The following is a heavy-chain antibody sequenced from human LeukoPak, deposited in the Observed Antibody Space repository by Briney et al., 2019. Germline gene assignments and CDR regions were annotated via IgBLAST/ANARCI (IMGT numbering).Heavy chain of an antibody. Sequence: ASVKVSCKASGYTFTSYGISWVRQAPGQGLEWMGWISAYNGNTNYAQELQGRVTMTTDTSTSTAYMELRSLRSDDTAVYYCASSYSSGFDPSYYFDYWGQGTLVTVSS. J-gene: IGHJ4*02. CDR3: ASSYSSGFDPSYYFDY. D-gene: IGHD6-19*01. CDR2: ISAYNGNT. V-gene: IGHV1-18*01. CDR1: GYTFTSYG.